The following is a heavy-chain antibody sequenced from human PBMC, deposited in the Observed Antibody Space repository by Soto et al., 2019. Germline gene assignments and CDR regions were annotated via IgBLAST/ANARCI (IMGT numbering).Heavy chain of an antibody. J-gene: IGHJ5*02. D-gene: IGHD2-15*01. Sequence: SETLSLTCTVSGGSISSYYWSWIRQPPGKGLEWIGYIYYSGSTNYNPSLKSRVTISVDTYKNQFSLKLSSVTAADTAVYYCARTRLYCSGGSCYLNWFDPWGQGTLVTVSS. V-gene: IGHV4-59*08. CDR1: GGSISSYY. CDR3: ARTRLYCSGGSCYLNWFDP. CDR2: IYYSGST.